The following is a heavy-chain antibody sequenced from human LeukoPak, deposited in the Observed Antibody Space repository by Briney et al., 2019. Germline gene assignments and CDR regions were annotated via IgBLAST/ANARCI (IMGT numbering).Heavy chain of an antibody. CDR1: GFTFSSYA. CDR3: AKRGHYDSSNSYAPFDH. V-gene: IGHV3-23*01. CDR2: FTGSSGRT. Sequence: PGGSLRLSCAASGFTFSSYAMSWVRQAPGKGLEWVAAFTGSSGRTYYADSVEGRFTISRDNSKNTLSLQMNSLRAEDTAVYYCAKRGHYDSSNSYAPFDHWGQGTLVTVS. J-gene: IGHJ4*02. D-gene: IGHD3-22*01.